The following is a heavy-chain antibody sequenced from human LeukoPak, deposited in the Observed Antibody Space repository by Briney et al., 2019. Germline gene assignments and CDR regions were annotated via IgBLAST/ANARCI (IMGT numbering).Heavy chain of an antibody. D-gene: IGHD6-6*01. CDR2: ISSSSSTI. Sequence: GGSLRLSCAASGFTVSSDYMSWVRQAPGKGLEWVSYISSSSSTIYYADSVKGRFTISRDNAKNSLYPQMNSLRAEDTAVYYCARDSRYSSSSGDYWGQGTLVTVSS. V-gene: IGHV3-48*01. J-gene: IGHJ4*02. CDR1: GFTVSSDY. CDR3: ARDSRYSSSSGDY.